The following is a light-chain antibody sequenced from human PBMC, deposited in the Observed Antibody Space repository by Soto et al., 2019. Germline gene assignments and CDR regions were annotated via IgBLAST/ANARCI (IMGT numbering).Light chain of an antibody. CDR1: QSISSY. V-gene: IGKV1-39*01. CDR2: AAS. CDR3: QQSYSTLMYT. J-gene: IGKJ2*01. Sequence: DIQMTQSPSSLSASVGDRVTITCRVSQSISSYLNWYQQKPGKAPKLLIYAASSLQSGVPSRFSGSGSGTDFTLTISSLQPEDCATDYCQQSYSTLMYTFGQGTKLEIK.